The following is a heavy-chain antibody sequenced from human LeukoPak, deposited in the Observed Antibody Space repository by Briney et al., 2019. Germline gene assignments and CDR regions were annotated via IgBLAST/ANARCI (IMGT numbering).Heavy chain of an antibody. CDR1: GGSFSGYY. V-gene: IGHV4-34*01. J-gene: IGHJ4*02. Sequence: PSETLSLTCAVYGGSFSGYYWSWIRQPPGKGLEWIGEINHSGSTNYNPSLKSRVTISVDTSKNQFSLKLSSVTAADTAVYYCATPRYSSGWYPYWGQGTLVTVSS. CDR2: INHSGST. CDR3: ATPRYSSGWYPY. D-gene: IGHD6-19*01.